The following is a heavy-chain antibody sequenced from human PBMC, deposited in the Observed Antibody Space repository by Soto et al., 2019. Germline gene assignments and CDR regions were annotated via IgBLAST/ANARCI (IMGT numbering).Heavy chain of an antibody. J-gene: IGHJ4*02. CDR1: GFTFSSYG. V-gene: IGHV3-30*18. CDR3: AKDKAVAGTLFDY. D-gene: IGHD6-19*01. Sequence: QVQLVESGGGVVQPGRSLRLSCAASGFTFSSYGMHWVRQAPGKGLEWVAVISYDGSNKYYADSVKGRFTISRDNSKNTLYLQMNSQRAEDTAVYYCAKDKAVAGTLFDYWGQGTLVTVSS. CDR2: ISYDGSNK.